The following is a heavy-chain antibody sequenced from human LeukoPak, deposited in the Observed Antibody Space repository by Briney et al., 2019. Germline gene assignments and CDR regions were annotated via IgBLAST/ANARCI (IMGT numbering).Heavy chain of an antibody. V-gene: IGHV4-39*01. CDR2: IYYSGST. Sequence: SETLSLTCTVSGGSISSSSYYWGWIRQPPGKGLEWIGSIYYSGSTYYTPSLKSRVTISVDTSKNQFSLKLSSVTAADTAVYYCARAHYYIAVAGYFDYWGQGTLVTVSS. J-gene: IGHJ4*02. CDR3: ARAHYYIAVAGYFDY. D-gene: IGHD6-19*01. CDR1: GGSISSSSYY.